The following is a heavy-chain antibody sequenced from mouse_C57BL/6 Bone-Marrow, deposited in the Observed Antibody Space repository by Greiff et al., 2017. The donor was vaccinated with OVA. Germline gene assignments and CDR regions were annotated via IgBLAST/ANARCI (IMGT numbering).Heavy chain of an antibody. V-gene: IGHV1-64*01. CDR3: ARNPYCDFDY. Sequence: QVQLQQPGAELVKPGASVKLSCKASGYTFTSYWMHWVKQRPGQGLEWIGMIHPNSGSTNYNEKFKSKATLTVDKNTSTAYMQLSSLTSEDSAVYYCARNPYCDFDYWGQGTTLTVSS. CDR2: IHPNSGST. J-gene: IGHJ2*01. CDR1: GYTFTSYW. D-gene: IGHD1-1*01.